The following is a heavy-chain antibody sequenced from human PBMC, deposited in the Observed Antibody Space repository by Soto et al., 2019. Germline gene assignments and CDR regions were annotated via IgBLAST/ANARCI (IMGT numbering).Heavy chain of an antibody. V-gene: IGHV3-23*01. J-gene: IGHJ4*02. CDR2: ISGSGGST. CDR3: AKGTEIWTTPFDY. CDR1: GFTFSRYA. D-gene: IGHD4-17*01. Sequence: AGSLRLSCAASGFTFSRYAMSWVLQAPGKGLEWVSAISGSGGSTYYADSVKGRFTISRDNSKNTLYLQMNSLRAEDTAVYYCAKGTEIWTTPFDYWGQGTLVTVSS.